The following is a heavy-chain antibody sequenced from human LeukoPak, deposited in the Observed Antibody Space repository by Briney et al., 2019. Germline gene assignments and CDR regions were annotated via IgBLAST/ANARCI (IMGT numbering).Heavy chain of an antibody. Sequence: SETLSLTCTVSGGSISSSSYYWGWIRQPPGKGLEWIGSIYYSGSTYYNPSLKSRVTISVDTSKNQFSLKLSSVTAADTAVYYCASRVFSSGWYVRPEYFDYWGQGTLVTVSS. D-gene: IGHD6-19*01. CDR2: IYYSGST. J-gene: IGHJ4*02. CDR3: ASRVFSSGWYVRPEYFDY. CDR1: GGSISSSSYY. V-gene: IGHV4-39*01.